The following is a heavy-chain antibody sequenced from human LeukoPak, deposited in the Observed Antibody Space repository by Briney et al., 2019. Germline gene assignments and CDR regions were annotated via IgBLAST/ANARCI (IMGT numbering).Heavy chain of an antibody. CDR3: ARVDSSSGYFDY. Sequence: PSETLSLTCTVSGDSFSSYYWSWIRQPPGKGLEWIGYIYYSGSTNYNPSLKSRVTISVDTSKNQFSLKLSSVTAADTAVYYCARVDSSSGYFDYWGQGTLVTVSS. CDR1: GDSFSSYY. CDR2: IYYSGST. D-gene: IGHD6-6*01. V-gene: IGHV4-59*01. J-gene: IGHJ4*02.